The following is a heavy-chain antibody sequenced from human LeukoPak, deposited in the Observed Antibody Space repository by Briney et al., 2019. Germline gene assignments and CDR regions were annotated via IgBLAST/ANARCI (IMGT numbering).Heavy chain of an antibody. CDR2: IIPIFGTA. J-gene: IGHJ4*02. D-gene: IGHD4-11*01. CDR3: ARAKGRCSNYASYYFDY. V-gene: IGHV1-69*05. Sequence: SVKVSCKASGGTFSSYAISWVRQAPGQGLEWMGRIIPIFGTANYAQKFQGRVTITTDESTSTAYMELSSLRSEDTAVYYCARAKGRCSNYASYYFDYWGQGTLVTVSS. CDR1: GGTFSSYA.